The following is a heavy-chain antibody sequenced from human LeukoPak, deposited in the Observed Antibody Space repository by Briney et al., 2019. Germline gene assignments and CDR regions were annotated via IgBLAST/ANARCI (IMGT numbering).Heavy chain of an antibody. Sequence: GGSLRLSCAASGFTFSGHWMSWVRQAPGKGLEWVAKIKPDGSDKYYVDSVKGRLTISRDNTKNSLYLQMDSLRADDTAVYYCTRDVRFSFDYWGQGTLVTVSS. CDR3: TRDVRFSFDY. V-gene: IGHV3-7*01. CDR2: IKPDGSDK. CDR1: GFTFSGHW. J-gene: IGHJ4*02. D-gene: IGHD3-10*01.